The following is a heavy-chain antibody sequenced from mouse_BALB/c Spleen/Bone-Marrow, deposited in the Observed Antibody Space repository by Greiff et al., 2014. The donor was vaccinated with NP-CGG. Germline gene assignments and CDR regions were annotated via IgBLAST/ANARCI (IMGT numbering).Heavy chain of an antibody. CDR3: ASQGDYGSFDY. CDR1: GYTFTSYW. V-gene: IGHV1-87*01. J-gene: IGHJ2*01. CDR2: IYPGDGDT. D-gene: IGHD1-1*02. Sequence: VQLVESGAELARPGASVKLSCKASGYTFTSYWMQWVKQRPGQGLEWIGAIYPGDGDTRYTQKFKGKATLTADKSPSTAYMQLSSLASEDSAVYYCASQGDYGSFDYWGQGTTLTVSS.